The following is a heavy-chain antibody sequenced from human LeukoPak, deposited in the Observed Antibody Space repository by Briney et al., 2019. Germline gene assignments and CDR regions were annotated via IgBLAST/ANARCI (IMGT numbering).Heavy chain of an antibody. CDR3: ARVSPYCSGGSCYFDY. Sequence: SETLSLTCAAYGGSFSGYYWSWIRQPPGKGLEWIGEINHSGSTNYNPSLKSRVTLSVDTSKNQFSLKLSSVTAADTAVYYCARVSPYCSGGSCYFDYWGQGTLVTVSS. CDR2: INHSGST. J-gene: IGHJ4*02. CDR1: GGSFSGYY. D-gene: IGHD2-15*01. V-gene: IGHV4-34*01.